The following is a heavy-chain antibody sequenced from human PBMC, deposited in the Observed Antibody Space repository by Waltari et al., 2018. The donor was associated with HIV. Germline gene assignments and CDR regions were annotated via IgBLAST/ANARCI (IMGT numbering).Heavy chain of an antibody. J-gene: IGHJ4*02. CDR1: GLLFSSYS. D-gene: IGHD3-16*01. CDR3: VRDPKTSWGELDY. V-gene: IGHV3-48*02. Sequence: EVQLVESGGGLVQPEESLRLSCAASGLLFSSYSMNWVRQAPGEGLEWISFISSSGSTIYYADFVKGRFTVSRDNAENSLYLQMNSLRDEDTAVYYCVRDPKTSWGELDYWGQGTLVAVSS. CDR2: ISSSGSTI.